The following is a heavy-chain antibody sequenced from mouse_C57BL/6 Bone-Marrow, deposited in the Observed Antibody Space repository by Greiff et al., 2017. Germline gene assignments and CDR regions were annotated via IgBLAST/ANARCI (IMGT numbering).Heavy chain of an antibody. CDR1: GFTFSSYT. CDR2: ISGGGGNT. CDR3: ARQGDYDAGWYFDV. V-gene: IGHV5-9*01. J-gene: IGHJ1*03. D-gene: IGHD2-4*01. Sequence: EVQGVESGGGLVKPGGSLKLSCAASGFTFSSYTMSWVRQTPEKRLEWVATISGGGGNTYYPDSVKGRFTISRDNAKNTLYLQMSSLRSEDTALYYCARQGDYDAGWYFDVWGTGTTVTVSS.